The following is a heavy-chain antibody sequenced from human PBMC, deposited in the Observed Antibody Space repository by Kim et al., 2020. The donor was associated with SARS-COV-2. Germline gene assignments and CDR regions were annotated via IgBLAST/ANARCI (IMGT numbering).Heavy chain of an antibody. Sequence: GGSLRLSCAASGFTFSDYYMSWIRQAPGKGLEWVSYISSSSSYTNYADSVKGRFTISRDNAKNSLYLQMNSLRAEDTAVYYCARDKSVVGVDYWAQGTLVTVSS. CDR1: GFTFSDYY. V-gene: IGHV3-11*06. CDR2: ISSSSSYT. D-gene: IGHD2-15*01. CDR3: ARDKSVVGVDY. J-gene: IGHJ4*02.